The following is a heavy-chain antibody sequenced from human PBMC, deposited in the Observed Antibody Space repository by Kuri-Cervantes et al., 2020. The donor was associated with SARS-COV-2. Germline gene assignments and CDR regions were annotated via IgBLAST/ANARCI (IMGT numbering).Heavy chain of an antibody. CDR1: GFTFSSYG. V-gene: IGHV3-30*03. CDR2: ISYDGSNK. D-gene: IGHD2-15*01. Sequence: GESLKISCAASGFTFSSYGMHWVRQAPGKGLEWVAVISYDGSNKYYADSVKGRFTISRDNSKNTLYLQMSSLRAEDTAVYYCARDYCSGGSCYYHYGMDVWGQGTTVTVSS. J-gene: IGHJ6*02. CDR3: ARDYCSGGSCYYHYGMDV.